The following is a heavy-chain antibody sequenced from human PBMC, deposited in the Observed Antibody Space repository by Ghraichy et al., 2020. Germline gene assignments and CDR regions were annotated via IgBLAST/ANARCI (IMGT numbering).Heavy chain of an antibody. D-gene: IGHD4-17*01. V-gene: IGHV1-18*01. Sequence: ASVKVSCKASGYTFTSYGISWVRQAPGQGLEWMGWISAYNGNTNYAQKLQGRVTMTTDTSTSTAYMELRSLRSDDTAVYYCARDPGDYDGEDYYYGMDVWGQGTTVTVSS. CDR3: ARDPGDYDGEDYYYGMDV. CDR2: ISAYNGNT. CDR1: GYTFTSYG. J-gene: IGHJ6*02.